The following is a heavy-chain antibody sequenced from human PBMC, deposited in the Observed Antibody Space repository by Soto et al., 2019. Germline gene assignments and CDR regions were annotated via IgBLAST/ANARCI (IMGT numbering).Heavy chain of an antibody. J-gene: IGHJ6*02. Sequence: QVQLQESGPGLVKPSQTLSLTCTVSGGSISSGGYYWTWIRQHPGKGLEWIGYIYYSGSTYYNPSLKSRVTISVDTSKNQFSLKLSSVTAADTAVYYCARVCGGDCHYGMAVWGQGTTVTVSS. V-gene: IGHV4-31*03. CDR2: IYYSGST. D-gene: IGHD2-21*02. CDR1: GGSISSGGYY. CDR3: ARVCGGDCHYGMAV.